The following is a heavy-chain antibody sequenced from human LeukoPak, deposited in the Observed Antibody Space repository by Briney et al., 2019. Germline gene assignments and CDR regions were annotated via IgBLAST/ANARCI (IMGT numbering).Heavy chain of an antibody. V-gene: IGHV3-21*01. Sequence: GGSLRLSCAASGFTFSGYTMNWVRQAPGKGLEWVSSISSSSSSIYYADSVKGRFTISRDNAKNSLYLQMSSLRAEDTAVYYCARGGYRQKEFWGQGTLVTVSS. D-gene: IGHD2-15*01. J-gene: IGHJ4*02. CDR1: GFTFSGYT. CDR3: ARGGYRQKEF. CDR2: ISSSSSSI.